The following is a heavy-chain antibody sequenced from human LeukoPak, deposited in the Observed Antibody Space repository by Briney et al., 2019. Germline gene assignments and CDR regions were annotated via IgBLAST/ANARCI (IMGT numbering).Heavy chain of an antibody. D-gene: IGHD6-13*01. CDR1: GDSVSSNSAA. V-gene: IGHV6-1*01. J-gene: IGHJ4*02. CDR3: ARERSIAAAGATQYYFDY. Sequence: QTLSLTCAISGDSVSSNSAAWNWIRQSPSRGLEWLGRTYYRSKWYNDYAVSVKSRITINPDTSKNQFSLQLNSVTPEDTAVYYCARERSIAAAGATQYYFDYWGQGTLVTVSS. CDR2: TYYRSKWYN.